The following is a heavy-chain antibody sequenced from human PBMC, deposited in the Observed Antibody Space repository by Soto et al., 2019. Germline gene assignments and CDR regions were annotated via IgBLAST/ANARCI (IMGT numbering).Heavy chain of an antibody. CDR1: GFTVSGNY. CDR2: IYGGGST. V-gene: IGHV3-66*01. Sequence: GGSLRLSCAASGFTVSGNYMSWVRQAPGKGLEWVSVIYGGGSTYYADSVKGRFTISRDNSKNMLYLQMNNLRAEDTAVYYCARDRGAVPGTWGQGTLVTVSS. J-gene: IGHJ4*02. CDR3: ARDRGAVPGT. D-gene: IGHD6-19*01.